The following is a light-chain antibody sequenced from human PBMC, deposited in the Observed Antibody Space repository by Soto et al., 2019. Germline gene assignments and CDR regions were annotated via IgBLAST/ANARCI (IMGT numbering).Light chain of an antibody. J-gene: IGKJ1*01. Sequence: IVLTQSPGTLSLSPGARAPLSCRASQSVSSSYLAWYQQKPGQAPRLLIYGASSRATGIPDRFSGSGSGTDFTLTISRLEPEDFAVYYCQQYGNSPRTFGQGTKVDIK. CDR3: QQYGNSPRT. CDR2: GAS. V-gene: IGKV3-20*01. CDR1: QSVSSSY.